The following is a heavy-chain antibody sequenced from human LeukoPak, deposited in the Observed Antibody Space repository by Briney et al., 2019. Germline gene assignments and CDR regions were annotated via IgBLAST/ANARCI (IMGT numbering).Heavy chain of an antibody. V-gene: IGHV4-34*01. D-gene: IGHD3-3*01. CDR2: INHSGST. CDR1: GGSFSGYY. Sequence: PSETLSLTCAVYGGSFSGYYWSWIRQPPGKGLEWIGEINHSGSTNYNPSLKGRVTISVDTSKNQFSLKLSSVTAADTAVYYCARLRFLEWLPHPFDYWGQGTLVTVSS. J-gene: IGHJ4*02. CDR3: ARLRFLEWLPHPFDY.